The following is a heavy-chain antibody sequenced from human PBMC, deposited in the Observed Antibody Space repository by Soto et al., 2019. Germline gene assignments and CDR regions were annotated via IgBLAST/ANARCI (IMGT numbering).Heavy chain of an antibody. J-gene: IGHJ3*02. CDR3: ARDPAYCGGDCYSEHAFDI. CDR1: GGTFSSYA. Sequence: QVQLVQSGAEVKKPGSSVKVSCKASGGTFSSYAISWVRQAPGQGLEWMGGIIPIFGTANYAQKFQGRVTITADESTSTAYMELSSLRSEDTAVYYCARDPAYCGGDCYSEHAFDIWGQGTMDTVSS. V-gene: IGHV1-69*01. D-gene: IGHD2-21*02. CDR2: IIPIFGTA.